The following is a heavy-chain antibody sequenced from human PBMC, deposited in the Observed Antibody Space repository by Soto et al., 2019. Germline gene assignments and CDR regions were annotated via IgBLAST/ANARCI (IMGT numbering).Heavy chain of an antibody. CDR2: IWYDGSNK. CDR3: AREQQLVLDY. J-gene: IGHJ4*02. Sequence: GRPQRLSCAASGFNFSDYSVHWVRQAPGKGLEWVAVIWYDGSNKYYADSVKGRFTISRDNSKNTLYLQMNSLRAEDTAVYYCAREQQLVLDYWGQGTLVTVSS. D-gene: IGHD6-13*01. CDR1: GFNFSDYS. V-gene: IGHV3-33*08.